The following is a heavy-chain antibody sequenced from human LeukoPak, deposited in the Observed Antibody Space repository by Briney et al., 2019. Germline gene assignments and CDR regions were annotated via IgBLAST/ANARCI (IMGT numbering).Heavy chain of an antibody. J-gene: IGHJ4*02. CDR3: AKLYGSSVGQFDY. Sequence: GRSLRLSCAASGFTFSSYGMHWVRQAPGKGLEWVAVISYDGSNKYYADSVKGRFTISRDNSKNTLYLQMNSLRAEDTAVYYCAKLYGSSVGQFDYWGQGTLVTVSS. V-gene: IGHV3-30*18. CDR2: ISYDGSNK. CDR1: GFTFSSYG. D-gene: IGHD6-6*01.